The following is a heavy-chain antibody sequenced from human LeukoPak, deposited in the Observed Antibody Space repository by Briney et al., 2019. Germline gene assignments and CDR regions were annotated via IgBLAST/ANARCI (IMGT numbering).Heavy chain of an antibody. D-gene: IGHD3-10*01. CDR3: ARGSITMVRGVIMDYYYYYGMDV. CDR1: GGSFSGYY. J-gene: IGHJ6*02. Sequence: PSETLSLTCAVYGGSFSGYYWSWIRQPPGKGLEWIGEISHSGSTNYNPSLKSRVTISVDTSKNQFSLKLSSVTAADTAVYYCARGSITMVRGVIMDYYYYYGMDVWGQGTTVTVSS. CDR2: ISHSGST. V-gene: IGHV4-34*01.